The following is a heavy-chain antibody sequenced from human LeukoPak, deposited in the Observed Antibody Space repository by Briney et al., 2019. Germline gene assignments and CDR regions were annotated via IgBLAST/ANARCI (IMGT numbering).Heavy chain of an antibody. V-gene: IGHV4-59*11. J-gene: IGHJ3*02. CDR3: ARDLVTVTKGFDI. D-gene: IGHD4-17*01. CDR1: ADSFSSHY. Sequence: PSETLSLTCAVSADSFSSHYWTRIPQSPGKGLEWIGYISYIGNTNYNPSLKSRVTISIDTSKNQFSLKLRSVTAADTAVYYCARDLVTVTKGFDIWGQGTMVSVSS. CDR2: ISYIGNT.